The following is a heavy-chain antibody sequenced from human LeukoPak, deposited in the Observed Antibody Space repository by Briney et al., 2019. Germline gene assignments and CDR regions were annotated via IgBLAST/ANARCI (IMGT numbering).Heavy chain of an antibody. CDR1: GYTFTSYG. J-gene: IGHJ4*02. CDR2: IIAYNGNT. D-gene: IGHD5-18*01. V-gene: IGHV1-18*01. CDR3: ARGERYSYGYYFDY. Sequence: ASVKVSCKASGYTFTSYGVSWVRQARGQGLEWXXWIIAYNGNTNYAQKLQGRVTMTTDTSTSTAYMELRSLRSDDTAVYYCARGERYSYGYYFDYWGQGTLVTVSS.